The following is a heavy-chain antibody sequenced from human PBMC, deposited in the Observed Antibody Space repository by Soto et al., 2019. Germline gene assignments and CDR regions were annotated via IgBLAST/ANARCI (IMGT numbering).Heavy chain of an antibody. CDR3: FTDRQFRTDY. CDR2: FKSKIDGGTI. J-gene: IGHJ4*02. CDR1: GLTFNDAW. Sequence: GGSLRLSCAASGLTFNDAWMNWVRQAPGKGLEWVGLFKSKIDGGTIHYAASVKGRFTISRDDSKNVFYLQMNSLKTEDTAVYYCFTDRQFRTDYWGQGTLVTVSS. V-gene: IGHV3-15*07.